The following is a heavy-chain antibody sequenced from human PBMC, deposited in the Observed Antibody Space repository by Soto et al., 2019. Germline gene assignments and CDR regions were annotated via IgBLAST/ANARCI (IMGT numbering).Heavy chain of an antibody. CDR3: ARGSWDVVVVVAATEDFDY. Sequence: EVQLVESGGGLVQPGGSLRLSCAASGFTFSSYWMHWVRQVPGKGLVWVSRINSDGSSTSYADSVKGRFTISRDNAKNTLYLQMNSLRAEDTAVYYCARGSWDVVVVVAATEDFDYWGQGNLVTVSS. D-gene: IGHD2-15*01. CDR2: INSDGSST. J-gene: IGHJ4*02. CDR1: GFTFSSYW. V-gene: IGHV3-74*01.